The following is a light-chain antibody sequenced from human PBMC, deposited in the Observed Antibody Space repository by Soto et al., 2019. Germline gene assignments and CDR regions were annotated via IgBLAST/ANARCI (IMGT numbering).Light chain of an antibody. CDR3: QKYNNAPLT. CDR2: AAS. V-gene: IGKV1-27*01. CDR1: QGSGVY. Sequence: DIQMTQSPSSLSASLGDRVTITGRASQGSGVYLAWFQQKPWNAPKLLIYAASTLKSGVPSRFSGSGSGTDFTLTISSLQPEDVATYYCQKYNNAPLTFGGGTKVEIK. J-gene: IGKJ4*01.